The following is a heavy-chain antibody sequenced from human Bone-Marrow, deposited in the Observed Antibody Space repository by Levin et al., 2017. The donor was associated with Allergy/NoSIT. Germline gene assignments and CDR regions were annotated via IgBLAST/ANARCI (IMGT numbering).Heavy chain of an antibody. CDR3: AGHRIAGSNTAMDG. J-gene: IGHJ6*02. Sequence: KVSCKGSGYSFSSYWIGWVRQMPGRGLEWMAIIYPGDSDTRYSPSFQGQVTIPADRSISTAYLQWSSLKASDTAMYYCAGHRIAGSNTAMDGWGQGTTVTVSS. V-gene: IGHV5-51*01. CDR1: GYSFSSYW. D-gene: IGHD1-26*01. CDR2: IYPGDSDT.